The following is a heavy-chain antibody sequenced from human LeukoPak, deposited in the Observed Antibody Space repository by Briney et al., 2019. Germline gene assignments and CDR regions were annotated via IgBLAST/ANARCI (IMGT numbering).Heavy chain of an antibody. CDR2: IVVGSGNT. D-gene: IGHD1-26*01. Sequence: TSVKVSCKASGFTXTSSAMQWVRQARGQRLEWIGWIVVGSGNTNYAQKFQERVTITRDMSTSTAYMELSSLRSEDTAVYYCAAEFQERGFDHWGQGTLVTVSS. J-gene: IGHJ4*02. V-gene: IGHV1-58*02. CDR3: AAEFQERGFDH. CDR1: GFTXTSSA.